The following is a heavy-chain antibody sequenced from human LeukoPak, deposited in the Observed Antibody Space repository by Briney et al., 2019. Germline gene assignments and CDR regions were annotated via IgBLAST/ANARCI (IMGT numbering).Heavy chain of an antibody. CDR2: IYYTGST. V-gene: IGHV4-59*12. D-gene: IGHD7-27*01. CDR1: GGSISSXX. CDR3: ARETNWHYFDS. Sequence: TVSGGSISSXXXXWIRXPPGKGXDLIGYIYYTGSTYYTPSLRSRVTISIDTSKHQFSLRLSSVTAADTAVYSCARETNWHYFDSWGQGTLVTVSS. J-gene: IGHJ4*02.